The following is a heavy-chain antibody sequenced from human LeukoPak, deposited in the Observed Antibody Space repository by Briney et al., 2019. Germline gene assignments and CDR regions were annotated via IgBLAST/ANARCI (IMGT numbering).Heavy chain of an antibody. CDR2: IYYSGST. CDR3: ARRCGGDCYARFDP. D-gene: IGHD2-21*01. Sequence: PSETLSLTCSVSGASISSSGYYWDWIRQPPGKGLEWIGSIYYSGSTYYNPSLKSRVTISVDTSKNQFSLKLSSVTAADTAVYYCARRCGGDCYARFDPWGQGTLVTVSS. CDR1: GASISSSGYY. J-gene: IGHJ5*02. V-gene: IGHV4-39*01.